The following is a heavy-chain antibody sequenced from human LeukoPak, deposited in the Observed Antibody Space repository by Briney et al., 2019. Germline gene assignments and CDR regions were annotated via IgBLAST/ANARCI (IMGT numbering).Heavy chain of an antibody. CDR2: INPSGGST. J-gene: IGHJ4*02. D-gene: IGHD6-19*01. V-gene: IGHV1-46*01. Sequence: GASVKVSCKASGYTFTSYGISWVRQAPGQGLEWMGIINPSGGSTSYAQKFQGRVTMTRDMSTSTVYMELSSLRSEDTAVYYCVRIAVARAPFDYWGQGTLVTVSS. CDR1: GYTFTSYG. CDR3: VRIAVARAPFDY.